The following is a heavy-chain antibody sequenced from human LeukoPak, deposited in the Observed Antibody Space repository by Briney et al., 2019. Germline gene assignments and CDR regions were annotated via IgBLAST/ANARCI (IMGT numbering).Heavy chain of an antibody. Sequence: HPGGSLRLSCAASGFTFSSYAMSWVRQAPGKGLEWVSAISGSGGSTYYADSVKGRFTISRDNSKNTLYLQMNSLRAEDTAVYYCAKGRYYDPNYGMDVWGQGTTVTVSS. CDR2: ISGSGGST. CDR1: GFTFSSYA. CDR3: AKGRYYDPNYGMDV. V-gene: IGHV3-23*01. J-gene: IGHJ6*02. D-gene: IGHD3-3*01.